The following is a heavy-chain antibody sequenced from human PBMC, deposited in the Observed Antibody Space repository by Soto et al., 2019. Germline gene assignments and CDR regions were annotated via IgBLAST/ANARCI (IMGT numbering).Heavy chain of an antibody. D-gene: IGHD2-15*01. CDR1: GFTFSTFS. J-gene: IGHJ4*02. Sequence: EVQLVESGGGSVQPGGSLRLSCAASGFTFSTFSMNWVRQAPGRGLEWISYISGGGRPISYADSVKGRFTISRDNAKNSLYLQMDSLTDEDPAVYYCARDLGCAFDSWGQGTLVTVSS. V-gene: IGHV3-48*02. CDR2: ISGGGRPI. CDR3: ARDLGCAFDS.